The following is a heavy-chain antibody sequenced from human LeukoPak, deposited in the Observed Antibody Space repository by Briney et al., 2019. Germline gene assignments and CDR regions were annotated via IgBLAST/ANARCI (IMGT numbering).Heavy chain of an antibody. CDR2: ISAYNGNT. J-gene: IGHJ6*02. Sequence: ASVKVSCKASGYTFTSYGISWVRQAPGQGLEWMGWISAYNGNTNYAQKLQGRVTMTTDTSTSTAYMELRSLRSDDTAVYYCARDERPSDSSLGYYYGMDVWGQGTTVTVSS. CDR3: ARDERPSDSSLGYYYGMDV. D-gene: IGHD3-22*01. CDR1: GYTFTSYG. V-gene: IGHV1-18*01.